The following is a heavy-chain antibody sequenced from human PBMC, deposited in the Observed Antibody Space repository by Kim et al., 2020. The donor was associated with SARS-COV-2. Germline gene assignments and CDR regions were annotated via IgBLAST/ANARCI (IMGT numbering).Heavy chain of an antibody. D-gene: IGHD3-22*01. Sequence: GESLKISCKGSGYSFTSYWIGWVRQMPGKGLEWMGIIYLGDSDTRYSPSFQGQVTISADKSISTAYLQWSSLKASDTAMYYCARRGGNYDSSGYYLGYWGQGPLVTVSS. J-gene: IGHJ4*02. CDR1: GYSFTSYW. V-gene: IGHV5-51*01. CDR2: IYLGDSDT. CDR3: ARRGGNYDSSGYYLGY.